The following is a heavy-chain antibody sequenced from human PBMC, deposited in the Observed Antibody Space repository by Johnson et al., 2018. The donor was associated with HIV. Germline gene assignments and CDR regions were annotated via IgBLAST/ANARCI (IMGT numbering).Heavy chain of an antibody. D-gene: IGHD1-26*01. Sequence: VQLVESGGGLVQPGGSLRLSCAASGFTFITYWMSWVRQAPGKGLEWVANIKQDGSEKYYVGSVKGRFTISRDNAKNSLYLPMNNLRAEDTAVYYCAKGMWGDDAFDIWGQGTMVTVSS. CDR1: GFTFITYW. CDR3: AKGMWGDDAFDI. CDR2: IKQDGSEK. V-gene: IGHV3-7*01. J-gene: IGHJ3*02.